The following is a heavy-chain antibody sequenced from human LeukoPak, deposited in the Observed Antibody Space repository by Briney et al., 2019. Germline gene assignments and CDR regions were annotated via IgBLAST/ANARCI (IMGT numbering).Heavy chain of an antibody. CDR3: ARGGHYDILTGYYIEDY. Sequence: SETLSLTCAVYGGSFSGYYWSWIRQPPGKGLEWIGEINHSGSTNYNPSLKSRVTISVDTSKNQFSLKLSSVTAADTAVYYCARGGHYDILTGYYIEDYWGQGTLVTVSS. CDR2: INHSGST. CDR1: GGSFSGYY. J-gene: IGHJ4*02. V-gene: IGHV4-34*01. D-gene: IGHD3-9*01.